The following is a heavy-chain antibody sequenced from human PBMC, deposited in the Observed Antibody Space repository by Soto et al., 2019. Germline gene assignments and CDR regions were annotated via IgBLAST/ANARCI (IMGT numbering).Heavy chain of an antibody. Sequence: QVQLQQWGAGLLKPSETLSLTCAVYGGSFSGYYWSWIRQPPGKGLEWIGEINHSGSTNYNPSLKSRVTISVDTSKKQLSLKVSSVTAADTAVYYCARRRRRGYSGYDYYDYYMDVWGKGTTVTVSS. CDR3: ARRRRRGYSGYDYYDYYMDV. V-gene: IGHV4-34*01. CDR1: GGSFSGYY. J-gene: IGHJ6*03. CDR2: INHSGST. D-gene: IGHD5-12*01.